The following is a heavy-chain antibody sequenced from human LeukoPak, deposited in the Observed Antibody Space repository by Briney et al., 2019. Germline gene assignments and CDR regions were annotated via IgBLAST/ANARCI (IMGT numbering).Heavy chain of an antibody. V-gene: IGHV1-2*02. J-gene: IGHJ4*02. CDR3: ARDIFPYCGGDCYVDY. D-gene: IGHD2-21*02. Sequence: ASVKVSCKASGYTFTGYYMHWVRQAPGQGLEWMGWINPNSGGTNYAQKFQGRVTMTGDTSISTAYMELSRLRSDDTAVYYCARDIFPYCGGDCYVDYWGQGTLVTVSS. CDR1: GYTFTGYY. CDR2: INPNSGGT.